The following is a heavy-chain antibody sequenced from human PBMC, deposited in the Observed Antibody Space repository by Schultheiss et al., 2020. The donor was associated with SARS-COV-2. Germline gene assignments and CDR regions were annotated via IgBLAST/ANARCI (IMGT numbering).Heavy chain of an antibody. D-gene: IGHD6-13*01. Sequence: GGSLRLSCVASGFTFSSYEMNWVRQAPGKGLEWVANIKQDGSEKYYVDSVKGRFTISRDNAKNSLYLQMNSLRAEDTAVYYCARVGYSSSPISYWGQGTLVTVSS. CDR2: IKQDGSEK. CDR3: ARVGYSSSPISY. V-gene: IGHV3-7*03. CDR1: GFTFSSYE. J-gene: IGHJ4*02.